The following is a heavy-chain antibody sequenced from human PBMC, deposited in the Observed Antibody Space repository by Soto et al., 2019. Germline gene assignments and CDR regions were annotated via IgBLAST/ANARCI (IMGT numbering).Heavy chain of an antibody. CDR3: ARCREGSVNIEASSRAHKVYFDY. CDR1: GYTFTGYY. Sequence: GASVKVSCKASGYTFTGYYMHWVRQAPGQGLEWMGWISPNSGGTNYAQKFQGRVTMTRDTSISTVYMELSRLRSDDTAVYYCARCREGSVNIEASSRAHKVYFDYWGQGTLVTVSS. J-gene: IGHJ4*02. V-gene: IGHV1-2*02. CDR2: ISPNSGGT. D-gene: IGHD5-12*01.